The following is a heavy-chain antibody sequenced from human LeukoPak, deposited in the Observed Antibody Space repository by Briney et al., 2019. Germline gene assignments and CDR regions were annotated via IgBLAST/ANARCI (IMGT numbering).Heavy chain of an antibody. D-gene: IGHD2-15*01. Sequence: GGSLRLSCAASGFTFSSYAMSWVRQAPGKGLEWVSAISGSGGSTYYADSVKGRFTISRDNSKNTLYLQMNSLRAEDTAVYYCAKAGDIVVVVAATYDQWGQGTLVTVS. CDR3: AKAGDIVVVVAATYDQ. CDR2: ISGSGGST. V-gene: IGHV3-23*01. J-gene: IGHJ5*02. CDR1: GFTFSSYA.